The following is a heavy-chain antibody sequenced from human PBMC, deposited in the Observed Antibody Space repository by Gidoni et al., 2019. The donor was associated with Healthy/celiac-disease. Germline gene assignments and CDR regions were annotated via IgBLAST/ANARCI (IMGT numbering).Heavy chain of an antibody. D-gene: IGHD6-19*01. Sequence: QVQLQESGPGLVKPTETLSLTCTVSGGSVSSDYWSWVRQPAGKGLEWIGRIYTSGSTNYNPSRKRRGPMSVDTSKNQFSLKLSSVTAADTAVYYCARSTGVAGTVYFDYWGQGTLVTVSS. J-gene: IGHJ4*02. CDR1: GGSVSSDY. CDR3: ARSTGVAGTVYFDY. V-gene: IGHV4-4*07. CDR2: IYTSGST.